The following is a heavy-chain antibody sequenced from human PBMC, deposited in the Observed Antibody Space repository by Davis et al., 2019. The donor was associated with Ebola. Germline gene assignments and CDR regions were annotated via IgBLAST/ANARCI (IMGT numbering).Heavy chain of an antibody. V-gene: IGHV1-3*01. D-gene: IGHD1-20*01. CDR1: GYTFTGYY. J-gene: IGHJ5*02. Sequence: ASVKVSCKASGYTFTGYYMHWVRQAPGQRLEWMGWINAGNGNTKYSQKFQGRVTITRDTSASTAYMELSSLRSEDTAVYYCARDRSNWNWFDPWGQGTLVTVSS. CDR3: ARDRSNWNWFDP. CDR2: INAGNGNT.